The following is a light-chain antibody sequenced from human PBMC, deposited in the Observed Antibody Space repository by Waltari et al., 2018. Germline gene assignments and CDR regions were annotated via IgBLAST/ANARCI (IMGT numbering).Light chain of an antibody. V-gene: IGKV3-20*01. CDR3: QHHVRLPAT. CDR2: AAS. Sequence: EIGLTQSPGTLSLSPGERATLSCRASQSVNTYLAWYQQKPGQAPRLLIYAASTRAAGIPDRFSGSGSGTDCSLTISRLEAEDFAVYYCQHHVRLPATFGQGTKVEIK. CDR1: QSVNTY. J-gene: IGKJ1*01.